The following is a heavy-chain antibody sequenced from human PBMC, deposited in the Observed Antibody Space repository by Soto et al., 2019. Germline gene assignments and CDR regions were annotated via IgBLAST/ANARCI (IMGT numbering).Heavy chain of an antibody. J-gene: IGHJ4*02. CDR3: AKGAYYDFWSGNSAFDY. CDR1: GFTFSSYV. D-gene: IGHD3-3*01. V-gene: IGHV3-23*01. CDR2: ISGSGDST. Sequence: GGSLRLSCAASGFTFSSYVMSWVRQAPGKGLEWVSGISGSGDSTNDADSVKGRFTISRDNSKNTLFLQMSSLRAEDTALYYCAKGAYYDFWSGNSAFDYWGQGTLVTVSS.